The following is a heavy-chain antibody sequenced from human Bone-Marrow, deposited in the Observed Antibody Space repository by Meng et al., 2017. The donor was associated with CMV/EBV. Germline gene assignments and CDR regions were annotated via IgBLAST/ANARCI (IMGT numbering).Heavy chain of an antibody. D-gene: IGHD1-26*01. CDR1: GFTFSSYE. V-gene: IGHV3-48*03. CDR2: ISSGGSTT. Sequence: GESLKISCAASGFTFSSYEMNWVRQAPGKGLEWISYISSGGSTTYYADSVKGRFTISRDNAKNSLYLQMNSLRAEDTAVYYCARELTGIEGRWFDPWGQGTLVTVSS. CDR3: ARELTGIEGRWFDP. J-gene: IGHJ5*02.